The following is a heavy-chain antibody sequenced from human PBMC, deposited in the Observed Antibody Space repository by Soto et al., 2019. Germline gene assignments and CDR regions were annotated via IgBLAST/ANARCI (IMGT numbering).Heavy chain of an antibody. CDR3: TQIYESGSLGWYFQP. J-gene: IGHJ5*02. D-gene: IGHD1-26*01. Sequence: QITLKESGPSLVRPTETLTLTCTFSGFSRITGVGVGWVRQPPGKALEWLAVVFCYKNDDSRPSRQTRVTISKDISEEHSVLTLTKMVPDSPATDFCTQIYESGSLGWYFQPWGHGTMVTGSS. V-gene: IGHV2-5*01. CDR1: GFSRITGVG. CDR2: VFCYKND.